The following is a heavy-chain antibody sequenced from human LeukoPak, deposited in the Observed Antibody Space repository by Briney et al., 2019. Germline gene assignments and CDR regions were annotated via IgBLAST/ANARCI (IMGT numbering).Heavy chain of an antibody. CDR2: IYYSGST. J-gene: IGHJ4*02. Sequence: KTSQTLSLTCTVSGGSISSGGYSWSWIRQPPGKGLEWIGYIYYSGSTYYNPSLKSRVTISVDTSKNQFSLKLSSVTAADTAVYYCARGGSFRWGIVVVPAFDYWGQGTLVTVSS. D-gene: IGHD2-2*01. CDR3: ARGGSFRWGIVVVPAFDY. CDR1: GGSISSGGYS. V-gene: IGHV4-30-4*07.